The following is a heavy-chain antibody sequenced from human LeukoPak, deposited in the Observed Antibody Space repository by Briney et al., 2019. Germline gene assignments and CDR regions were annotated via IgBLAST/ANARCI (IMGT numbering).Heavy chain of an antibody. CDR2: ISYDGSNK. J-gene: IGHJ6*02. Sequence: GGSLRLSCAASGFTFSSYAMHWVRQAPGKGLEWVAVISYDGSNKYYADSVKGRFTISRDNSKNTLYLQMNSLRAEDTAVYYCARDQYSSGWGYYYYYGMDVWGQGTTVTVSS. CDR1: GFTFSSYA. CDR3: ARDQYSSGWGYYYYYGMDV. V-gene: IGHV3-30-3*01. D-gene: IGHD6-19*01.